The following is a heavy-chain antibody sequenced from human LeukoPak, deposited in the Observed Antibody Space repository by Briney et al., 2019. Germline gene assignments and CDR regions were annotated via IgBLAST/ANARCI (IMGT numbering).Heavy chain of an antibody. Sequence: SETLSLTCTVSGDSISNHYWNWIRQPAGKGLEWIGRIYSSGNTNYKSSLESRVTMSIDTSKNQVSLKLTSVTTADTAVYYCARHYYDSSGSYYFDYWGQGTLVTVSS. CDR2: IYSSGNT. D-gene: IGHD3-22*01. J-gene: IGHJ4*02. CDR1: GDSISNHY. CDR3: ARHYYDSSGSYYFDY. V-gene: IGHV4-4*07.